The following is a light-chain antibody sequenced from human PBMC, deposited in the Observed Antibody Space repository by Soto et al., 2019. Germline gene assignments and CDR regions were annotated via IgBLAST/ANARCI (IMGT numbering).Light chain of an antibody. J-gene: IGKJ1*01. Sequence: EIVMTQSPATLSVSPGERATLSCRASQSVSSNLAWYQQKPGQAPRLLIYGTSTRATGIPDRFSGSRSGTDFNLTISRLEPEDFGVYYCQQYGSSPLTFGQGNKVDIK. V-gene: IGKV3-20*01. CDR1: QSVSSN. CDR2: GTS. CDR3: QQYGSSPLT.